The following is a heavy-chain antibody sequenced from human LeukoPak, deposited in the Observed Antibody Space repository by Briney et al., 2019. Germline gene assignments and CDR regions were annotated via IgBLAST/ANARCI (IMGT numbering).Heavy chain of an antibody. D-gene: IGHD6-19*01. V-gene: IGHV3-23*01. Sequence: GGSLRLSCAASGFTFSSYAMSWVRQAPGKGLEWVSAISGSGGSTYYADSVKGRFTISRDNSKNTLYLQMNSLRAEAKDAVAGLRAIDYYYYGMDVWGQGTTVTVSS. CDR1: GFTFSSYA. CDR2: ISGSGGST. J-gene: IGHJ6*02. CDR3: LRAIDYYYYGMDV.